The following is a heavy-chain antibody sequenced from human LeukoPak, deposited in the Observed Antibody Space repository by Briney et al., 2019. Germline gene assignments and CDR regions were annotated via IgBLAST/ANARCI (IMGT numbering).Heavy chain of an antibody. CDR3: ARGPYSSNWYVDY. D-gene: IGHD6-13*01. J-gene: IGHJ4*02. CDR1: GFTFSSYG. Sequence: GGSLRLSCAASGFTFSSYGMHWVRQAPGKGLEYVSGISSNGGSTYYANSVKGRFTISRDSAKNSLYLQMNSLRAEDTAVYYCARGPYSSNWYVDYWGQGTLVTVAS. V-gene: IGHV3-64*04. CDR2: ISSNGGST.